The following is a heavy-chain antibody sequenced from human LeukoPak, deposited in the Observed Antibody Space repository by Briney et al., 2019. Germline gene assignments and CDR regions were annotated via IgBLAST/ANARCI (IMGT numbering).Heavy chain of an antibody. V-gene: IGHV1-46*01. CDR2: INPTAGNT. CDR1: GGTFSSYA. Sequence: ASVKVSCKASGGTFSSYAISWVRQAPGQGLEWMGLINPTAGNTYYAQRFQGRVTMTRNTSTSTAYMELSSLRSEDTAVYYCARRTGFDAFDIWGQGTMVTVSS. J-gene: IGHJ3*02. CDR3: ARRTGFDAFDI.